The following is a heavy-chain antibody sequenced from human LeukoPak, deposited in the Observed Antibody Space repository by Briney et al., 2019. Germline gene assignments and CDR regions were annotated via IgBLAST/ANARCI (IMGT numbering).Heavy chain of an antibody. J-gene: IGHJ4*02. CDR2: IKQDGSEK. CDR1: GFTFSSYW. Sequence: GGSLRLSCAASGFTFSSYWMSWVRQAPGKGLEWVANIKQDGSEKYYVDSVKGRFTISRDNAKNSLYLQMNSLRAEDMALYYCAKARSGSYDGAPFDYWGQGTLVTVSS. V-gene: IGHV3-7*03. D-gene: IGHD1-26*01. CDR3: AKARSGSYDGAPFDY.